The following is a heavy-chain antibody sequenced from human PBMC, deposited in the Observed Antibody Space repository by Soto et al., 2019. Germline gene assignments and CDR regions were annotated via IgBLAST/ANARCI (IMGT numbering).Heavy chain of an antibody. V-gene: IGHV1-69*02. CDR1: GSTFSSYT. CDR2: IIPVLGVT. CDR3: ARRRYCGADCYSKYYYGMDV. D-gene: IGHD2-21*02. J-gene: IGHJ6*02. Sequence: QVQLVQSGAEVKKPGSSVKVSCQASGSTFSSYTVSWVRQAPGQGLEWMGRIIPVLGVTNYAPKFKGRVTIAADTPKTTAYMELSSLRSGDTAVYYCARRRYCGADCYSKYYYGMDVWGQGTTVTVSS.